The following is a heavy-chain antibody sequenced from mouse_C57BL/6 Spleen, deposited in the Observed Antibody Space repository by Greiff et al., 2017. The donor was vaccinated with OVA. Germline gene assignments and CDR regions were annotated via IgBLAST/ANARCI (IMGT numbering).Heavy chain of an antibody. CDR1: GYTFTSYW. CDR3: ARSDSSGYKDYYFDY. CDR2: IDPSDSYT. D-gene: IGHD3-2*02. V-gene: IGHV1-69*01. Sequence: VQLQQPGAELVMPGASVKLSCKASGYTFTSYWMHWVKQRPGQGLEWIGEIDPSDSYTNYNQKFKGKSTLTVDKSSSTAYMQLSSLTSEDSAVYYCARSDSSGYKDYYFDYWGQGTTLTVSS. J-gene: IGHJ2*01.